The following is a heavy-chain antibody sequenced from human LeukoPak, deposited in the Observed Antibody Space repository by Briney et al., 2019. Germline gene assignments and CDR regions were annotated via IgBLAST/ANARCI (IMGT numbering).Heavy chain of an antibody. Sequence: ASVKVSCKASGYTFTSYGISWVRQAPGQGLEWMGWISAYNGNTNYAQKLQGRVTMTTDTSTSTAYMELRSLRSDDTAVYYCARSKGSYSHSFAFDIWGQGTMVTVSS. V-gene: IGHV1-18*01. CDR3: ARSKGSYSHSFAFDI. CDR1: GYTFTSYG. J-gene: IGHJ3*02. CDR2: ISAYNGNT. D-gene: IGHD1-26*01.